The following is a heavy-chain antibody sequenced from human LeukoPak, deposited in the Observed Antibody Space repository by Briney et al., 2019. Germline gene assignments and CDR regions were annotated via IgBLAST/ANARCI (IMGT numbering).Heavy chain of an antibody. CDR3: AKDMYYYDSSAFDY. V-gene: IGHV3-9*01. J-gene: IGHJ4*02. Sequence: PGGSLRLSCAASGFTFDDYAMHWVRQAPGKGLEWVSGISWNSGSIGYADSVKGRFTISRDNAKNSPYLQMNSLRTEDTALYYCAKDMYYYDSSAFDYWGQGTLVTVSS. D-gene: IGHD3-22*01. CDR1: GFTFDDYA. CDR2: ISWNSGSI.